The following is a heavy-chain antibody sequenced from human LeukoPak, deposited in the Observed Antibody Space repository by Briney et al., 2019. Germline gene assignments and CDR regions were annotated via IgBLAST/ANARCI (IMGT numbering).Heavy chain of an antibody. D-gene: IGHD2-2*01. CDR1: GFIFSGYE. V-gene: IGHV3-30*04. Sequence: GRSLRLSCAASGFIFSGYEMHWVRQVPGKGLEWVAVISHDGSYEDYADSVKGRFTISRDNPKNALFLQMNSLRAEDTAVYYCARGPFGSCSSPSCYFFEYWGQGTLVTVSS. J-gene: IGHJ4*02. CDR3: ARGPFGSCSSPSCYFFEY. CDR2: ISHDGSYE.